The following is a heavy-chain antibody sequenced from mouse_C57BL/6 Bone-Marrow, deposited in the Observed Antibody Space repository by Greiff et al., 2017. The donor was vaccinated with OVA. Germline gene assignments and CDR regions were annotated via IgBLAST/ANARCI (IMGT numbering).Heavy chain of an antibody. CDR1: GYAFSSYW. CDR3: ANEGVSSTEGGMEY. J-gene: IGHJ4*01. V-gene: IGHV1-80*01. Sequence: VQLQQSGAELVKPGASVKISCKASGYAFSSYWMNWVKQRPGKGLEWIGQIYPGDGDTNYNGKFKGKATLTADKSSSTAYMQLSSLTSEYSADYFGANEGVSSTEGGMEYWGQGTSVTVSA. D-gene: IGHD1-1*01. CDR2: IYPGDGDT.